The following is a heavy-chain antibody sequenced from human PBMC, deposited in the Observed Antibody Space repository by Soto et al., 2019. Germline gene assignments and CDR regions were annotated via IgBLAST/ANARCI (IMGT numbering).Heavy chain of an antibody. D-gene: IGHD2-2*01. V-gene: IGHV2-5*01. Sequence: SGPTLVNPTQTLTLTCTFSGFSLSTSGVGVGWIRQPPGKALEWLALIYWNDDKRFSPSLKSRLTIAKDTSKNQVVLTLTNMDPVDTATYYCAHRPDISVVPATTFDYWGQGTLVTVSS. CDR3: AHRPDISVVPATTFDY. J-gene: IGHJ4*02. CDR2: IYWNDDK. CDR1: GFSLSTSGVG.